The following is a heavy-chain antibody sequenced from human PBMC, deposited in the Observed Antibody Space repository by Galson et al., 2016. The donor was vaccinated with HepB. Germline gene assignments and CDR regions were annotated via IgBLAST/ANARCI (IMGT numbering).Heavy chain of an antibody. V-gene: IGHV1-2*02. Sequence: SVKVSCKASGYTFTGYYIHWVRQAPGQGLEWMGWVNPNTGGTNYAQKFQGRVTMPRDTSISSAFMELSRLTSDDTAVYHCARDQMYSYGSGSDFDYWGRGTLVTVSS. CDR2: VNPNTGGT. CDR3: ARDQMYSYGSGSDFDY. CDR1: GYTFTGYY. D-gene: IGHD3-10*01. J-gene: IGHJ4*02.